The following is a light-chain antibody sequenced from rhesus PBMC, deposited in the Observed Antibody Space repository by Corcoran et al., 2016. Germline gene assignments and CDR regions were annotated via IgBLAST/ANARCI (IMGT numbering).Light chain of an antibody. CDR2: KAS. CDR3: QQHNSYPRT. Sequence: DIQMTQSPSSLSASVGDSVTITCRASQGISSYFDWSQQKPGKSPKLLTNKASTFQIGVPSRFSGSGSRTYFTLTLNSLQPEDFATYYCQQHNSYPRTFGRGTKVEIE. V-gene: IGKV1-25*01. J-gene: IGKJ1*01. CDR1: QGISSY.